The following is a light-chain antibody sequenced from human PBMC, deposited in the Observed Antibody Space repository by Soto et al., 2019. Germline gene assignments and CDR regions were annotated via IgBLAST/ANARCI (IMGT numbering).Light chain of an antibody. CDR2: GSS. J-gene: IGKJ2*02. CDR1: QSVTNTY. V-gene: IGKV3-20*01. Sequence: EIVLTQSPGTLSLSPGERATLSCRASQSVTNTYLVWYQQKPGQAPRLLIFGSSSRATGIPDRFSGSGSGTDFTLTISRLEPEDFAVYYCQHQGTFGQGTTLEIK. CDR3: QHQGT.